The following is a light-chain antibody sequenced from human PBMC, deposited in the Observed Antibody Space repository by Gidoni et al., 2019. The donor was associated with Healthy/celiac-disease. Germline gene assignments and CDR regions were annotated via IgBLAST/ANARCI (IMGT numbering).Light chain of an antibody. Sequence: IPLTQSPSSLSASVGDRVTITCRASQGISSALDWYQQKPGKAPKLLIYDASSLESGVPSRFSGSGSGTDFTLTISSLQPEDFATYYCQQYNNYPQITFGQGTRLEIK. J-gene: IGKJ5*01. CDR1: QGISSA. CDR3: QQYNNYPQIT. V-gene: IGKV1D-13*01. CDR2: DAS.